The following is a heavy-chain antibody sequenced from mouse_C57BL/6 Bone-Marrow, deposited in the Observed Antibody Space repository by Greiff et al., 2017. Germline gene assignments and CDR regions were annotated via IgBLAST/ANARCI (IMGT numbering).Heavy chain of an antibody. J-gene: IGHJ4*01. D-gene: IGHD2-4*01. V-gene: IGHV1-14*01. CDR3: ARLAYDYDWYYAMDY. CDR1: GYTFTSYV. CDR2: IYPYNDGT. Sequence: SGPELVKPGASVKMSCKASGYTFTSYVMHWVKQKPGQGLEWIGYIYPYNDGTKYNEKFKGKATLTSDKSSSTAYMELSSLTSEDSAVYYCARLAYDYDWYYAMDYWGQGTSVTVSS.